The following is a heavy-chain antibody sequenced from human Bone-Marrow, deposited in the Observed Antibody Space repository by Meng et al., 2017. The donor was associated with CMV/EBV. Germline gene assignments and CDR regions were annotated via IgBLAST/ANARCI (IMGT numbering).Heavy chain of an antibody. V-gene: IGHV3-23*01. CDR1: GFTFSSYA. J-gene: IGHJ4*02. Sequence: AASGFTFSSYAMSWVRQAQGKGLEWVSAISGSGGNTYYADSVEGRFTISRDNSRNTVYLQLNSLRADDTAVYYCAKARYSYGYDFDYWGQGALVTVSS. CDR3: AKARYSYGYDFDY. CDR2: ISGSGGNT. D-gene: IGHD5-18*01.